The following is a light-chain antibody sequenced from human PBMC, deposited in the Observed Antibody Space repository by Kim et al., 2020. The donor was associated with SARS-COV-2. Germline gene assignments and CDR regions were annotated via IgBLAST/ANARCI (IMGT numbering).Light chain of an antibody. Sequence: QSVLTQPSSASGTPGQRVTISCSGTRSNIGTNFVYWYQQLPGTAPKLLIHMNNERPSGVPDRVSGSKSGTSASLAISGLQSEDEADYYCAAWDDSLTGPMFGAGTQLTVL. CDR1: RSNIGTNF. CDR2: MNN. CDR3: AAWDDSLTGPM. V-gene: IGLV1-47*01. J-gene: IGLJ3*02.